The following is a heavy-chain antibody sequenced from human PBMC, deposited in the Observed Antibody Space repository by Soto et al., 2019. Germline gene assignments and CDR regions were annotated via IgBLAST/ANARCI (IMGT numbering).Heavy chain of an antibody. Sequence: GESLKISCNGSGYRCTSYWISWVSQMPGKGLEWTGRIDPSDSYTNYSPSFQGHVTISADKSISTAYLQWSSLKASDTAMYYCARSDSGSYYGAFDIWGQGTMVTVSS. CDR1: GYRCTSYW. CDR3: ARSDSGSYYGAFDI. CDR2: IDPSDSYT. J-gene: IGHJ3*02. V-gene: IGHV5-10-1*01. D-gene: IGHD1-26*01.